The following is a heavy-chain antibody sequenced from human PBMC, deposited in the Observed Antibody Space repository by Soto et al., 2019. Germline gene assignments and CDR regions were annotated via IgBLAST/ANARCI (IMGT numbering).Heavy chain of an antibody. J-gene: IGHJ4*02. Sequence: QITLKESGPTLVRPTQTLTLTCAFSGFSLSTSGVGVGWIRQPPGKALEWLAVIYWDDSKHYSPSLRSRLTITIVTSQNPVVLTMTNMDPMDTGTYYCAHKGPEDWPLDYWGQGTLVTVSS. D-gene: IGHD3-9*01. V-gene: IGHV2-5*02. CDR3: AHKGPEDWPLDY. CDR2: IYWDDSK. CDR1: GFSLSTSGVG.